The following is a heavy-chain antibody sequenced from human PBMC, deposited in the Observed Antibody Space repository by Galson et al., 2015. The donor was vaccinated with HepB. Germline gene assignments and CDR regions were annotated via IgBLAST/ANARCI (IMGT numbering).Heavy chain of an antibody. J-gene: IGHJ3*02. CDR2: IYYSGST. CDR3: ARIGRRQWLMLTDAFDI. CDR1: GGSISSYY. Sequence: SETLSLTCTVSGGSISSYYWSWIRQPPGKGLEWIGYIYYSGSTNYNPSLKSRVTISVDTSKNQFSLKLSSVTAADTAVYYCARIGRRQWLMLTDAFDIWGQGTMVTVSS. V-gene: IGHV4-59*08. D-gene: IGHD6-19*01.